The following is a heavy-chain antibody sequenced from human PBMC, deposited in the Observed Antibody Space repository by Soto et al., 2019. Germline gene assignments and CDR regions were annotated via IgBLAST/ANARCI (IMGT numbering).Heavy chain of an antibody. CDR1: GFTFSSYA. J-gene: IGHJ6*02. CDR3: PKADTAMVINYYYGMDV. Sequence: EVQLLESGGGLVQPGGSLRLSCAASGFTFSSYAMSWVRQAPGKGLEWVSAISGSGGSTYYADSVKGRFTISRDNSKNTLDLQMNSLRAEDTAVYYCPKADTAMVINYYYGMDVWGQGTTVTVSS. CDR2: ISGSGGST. D-gene: IGHD5-18*01. V-gene: IGHV3-23*01.